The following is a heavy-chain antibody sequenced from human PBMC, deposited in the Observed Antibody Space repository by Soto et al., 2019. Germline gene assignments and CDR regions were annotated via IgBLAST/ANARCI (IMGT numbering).Heavy chain of an antibody. CDR2: INSDGSST. CDR1: GFTFSSYW. CDR3: ARAGYYYNSSGSSDY. D-gene: IGHD3-22*01. Sequence: PWGSLRLTCAVSGFTFSSYWMHWVRQAPGKGLVWVSRINSDGSSTSYSNSAKDRLTTSTDNATNTQYLQMQSPRAADTAVYYLARAGYYYNSSGSSDYWGRGTLVTVSS. J-gene: IGHJ4*02. V-gene: IGHV3-74*01.